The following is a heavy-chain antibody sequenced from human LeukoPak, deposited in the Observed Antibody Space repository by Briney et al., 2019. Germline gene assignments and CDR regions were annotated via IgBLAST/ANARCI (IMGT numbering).Heavy chain of an antibody. CDR1: GFTFSSYS. Sequence: GGSLRLSCAASGFTFSSYSMNWVRQAPGKGLEWVSSISSSSSYIYYADSVKGRFTISRDNAKNSLYLQMNSLRAEDTVVYYCARAPPMDYGDPGDYWGQGTLVTVSS. CDR2: ISSSSSYI. J-gene: IGHJ4*02. CDR3: ARAPPMDYGDPGDY. V-gene: IGHV3-21*01. D-gene: IGHD4-17*01.